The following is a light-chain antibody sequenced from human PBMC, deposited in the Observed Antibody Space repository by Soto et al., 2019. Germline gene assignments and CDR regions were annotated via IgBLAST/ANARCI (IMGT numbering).Light chain of an antibody. V-gene: IGLV2-8*01. J-gene: IGLJ1*01. CDR2: EVT. CDR3: SSYTSTRTYV. Sequence: QSALTQPPSASGSPGQSVTIPCTGTSSDVGGYDHVSWYQQHPGKAPKLMIYEVTKRPAGAPDRFSGSKSGDTASLTVSGLQAEDEADYYCSSYTSTRTYVFGTGTKVTVL. CDR1: SSDVGGYDH.